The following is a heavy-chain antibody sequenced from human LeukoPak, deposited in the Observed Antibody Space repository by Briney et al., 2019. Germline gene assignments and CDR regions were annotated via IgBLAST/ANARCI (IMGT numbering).Heavy chain of an antibody. CDR1: GFTFSSYW. Sequence: GGSLRLSCAASGFTFSSYWMSWVRQAPGKGLEWVANIKQDGSEKYYVDSVKGRFTISRDNAKNSLYLQMNSLRAEDTAIYYCAKAMVSSTWSVFDYWGQGTLVTVSS. D-gene: IGHD6-13*01. V-gene: IGHV3-7*03. CDR2: IKQDGSEK. CDR3: AKAMVSSTWSVFDY. J-gene: IGHJ4*02.